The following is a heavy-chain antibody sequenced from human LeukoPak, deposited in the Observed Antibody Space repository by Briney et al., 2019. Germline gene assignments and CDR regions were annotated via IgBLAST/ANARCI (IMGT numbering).Heavy chain of an antibody. CDR2: IYYSGNT. D-gene: IGHD3-22*01. CDR1: GDSINGYY. J-gene: IGHJ4*02. Sequence: PSETLSLTCTVSGDSINGYYWSWIRQPPEKGLEYIGYIYYSGNTDYNPSLKSRVTMSVDTSKNQFSLQLSSVTAADTAVYFCARHYFDSSGYYYFDYWGQGTLVTVSS. CDR3: ARHYFDSSGYYYFDY. V-gene: IGHV4-59*08.